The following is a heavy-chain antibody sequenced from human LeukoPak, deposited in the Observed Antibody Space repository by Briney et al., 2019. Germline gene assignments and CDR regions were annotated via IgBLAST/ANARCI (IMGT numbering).Heavy chain of an antibody. D-gene: IGHD7-27*01. CDR2: IIPILGMA. CDR3: AGRTGDPRAFDI. V-gene: IGHV1-69*04. CDR1: GGTFSSYA. J-gene: IGHJ3*02. Sequence: SVKVSCKASGGTFSSYAISWVRQAPGQGLEWMGRIIPILGMANYAQKFQGRVTITADKSTSTAYMELRSLRSDDTAVYYCAGRTGDPRAFDIWGQGTMVTVSS.